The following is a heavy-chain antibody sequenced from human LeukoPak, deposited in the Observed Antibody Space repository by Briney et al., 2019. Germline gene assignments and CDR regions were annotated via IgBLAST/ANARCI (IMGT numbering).Heavy chain of an antibody. J-gene: IGHJ3*02. CDR1: RGSISSRDFF. CDR2: IFYAGPT. CDR3: AREILHSAFDI. Sequence: SETLSLTCSVSRGSISSRDFFWGWIRQSPGKGLEWIAIIFYAGPTYYNPSLKSRVNISVDTSKNLFSLRLTSVTAADTAVYYCAREILHSAFDIWGRGTMVTVSS. D-gene: IGHD2-15*01. V-gene: IGHV4-39*07.